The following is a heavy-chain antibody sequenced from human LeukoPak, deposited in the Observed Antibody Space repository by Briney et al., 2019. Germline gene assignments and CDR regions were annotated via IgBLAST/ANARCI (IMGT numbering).Heavy chain of an antibody. V-gene: IGHV3-30*04. J-gene: IGHJ6*04. D-gene: IGHD1-20*01. CDR3: ARLDYPFNWNGPYYYYGMDV. Sequence: GGSLRLSCAASGFTFSSYAMHWVRQAPGKGLEWVAVISYDGSNKYYADSVKGRFTISRDNSKNTLYLQMNSLRAEDTAVYYCARLDYPFNWNGPYYYYGMDVWGKGTTVTVSS. CDR2: ISYDGSNK. CDR1: GFTFSSYA.